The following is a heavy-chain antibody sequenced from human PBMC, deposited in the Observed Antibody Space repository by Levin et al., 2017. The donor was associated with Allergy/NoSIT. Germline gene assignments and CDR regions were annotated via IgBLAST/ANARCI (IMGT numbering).Heavy chain of an antibody. CDR3: ARMGHGGYQLLYDYDYGMDV. CDR1: GGTFSSYT. J-gene: IGHJ6*02. V-gene: IGHV1-69*02. D-gene: IGHD2-2*01. CDR2: IIPILGIA. Sequence: KISCKASGGTFSSYTISWVRQAPGQGLEWMGRIIPILGIANYAQKFQGRVTITADKSTSTAYMELSSLRSEDTAVYYCARMGHGGYQLLYDYDYGMDVWGQGTTVTVSS.